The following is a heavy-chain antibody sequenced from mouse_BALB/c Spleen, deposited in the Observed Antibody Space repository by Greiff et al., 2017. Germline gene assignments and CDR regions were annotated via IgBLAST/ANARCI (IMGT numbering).Heavy chain of an antibody. D-gene: IGHD1-1*01. CDR3: ARDRDYGCDV. CDR1: GFSLTSYG. J-gene: IGHJ1*01. Sequence: QVQLKESGPSLVQPSQSLSITCTVSGFSLTSYGVNWVRQPPGKGLEWLGMIWGDGSTDYNSALKSRLSISKDNSKSQVFLKMNSLQTDDTARYYCARDRDYGCDVWGAGTTVTVSS. CDR2: IWGDGST. V-gene: IGHV2-6-7*01.